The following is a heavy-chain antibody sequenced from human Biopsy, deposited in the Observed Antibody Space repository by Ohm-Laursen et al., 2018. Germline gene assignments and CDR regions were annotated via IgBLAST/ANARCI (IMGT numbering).Heavy chain of an antibody. CDR2: ITSRTSST. V-gene: IGHV3-21*01. D-gene: IGHD3-10*01. Sequence: GQTLSLTCAASGFTFNVYSIVWVRQAPGKGLEWVSSITSRTSSTYYADSVKGRVTISRDNANNSVSLQMNNLRVDETAVYYCARWYGDLFYYYNGMDVWGQGTTVTVSS. CDR1: GFTFNVYS. CDR3: ARWYGDLFYYYNGMDV. J-gene: IGHJ6*02.